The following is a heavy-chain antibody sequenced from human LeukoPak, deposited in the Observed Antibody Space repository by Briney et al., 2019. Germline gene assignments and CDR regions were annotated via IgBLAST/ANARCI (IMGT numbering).Heavy chain of an antibody. CDR1: GGSISSYY. D-gene: IGHD6-13*01. CDR3: AGAPPLLYSSSSLGAFDI. V-gene: IGHV4-59*01. CDR2: IYYSGST. Sequence: SETLSLTCTVSGGSISSYYWSWIRQPPGKGLEWIGYIYYSGSTNYNPSLRSRVTISVDTSKNQFSLKLNSVTAAETAVYYCAGAPPLLYSSSSLGAFDIWGQGTMVTVSS. J-gene: IGHJ3*02.